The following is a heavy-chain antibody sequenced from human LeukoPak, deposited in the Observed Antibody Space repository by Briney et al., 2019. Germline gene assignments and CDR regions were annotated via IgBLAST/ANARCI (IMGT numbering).Heavy chain of an antibody. CDR3: ARDQCSSTSCYVPNLRPYHYYMDV. J-gene: IGHJ6*03. CDR2: IYTSGST. D-gene: IGHD2-2*01. V-gene: IGHV4-4*07. CDR1: GGSISSYY. Sequence: SETLSLTCTVSGGSISSYYWSRIRQPAGKGLEWIGRIYTSGSTNYNPSLKSRVTMSVDTSKNQFSLKLSSVTAADTAVYYCARDQCSSTSCYVPNLRPYHYYMDVWGKGTTVTVSS.